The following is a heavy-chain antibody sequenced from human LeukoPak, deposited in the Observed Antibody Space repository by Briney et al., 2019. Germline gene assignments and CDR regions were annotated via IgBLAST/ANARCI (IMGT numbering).Heavy chain of an antibody. D-gene: IGHD1-26*01. CDR3: ARDQSGSLDY. CDR1: GFTLRNTW. J-gene: IGHJ4*02. V-gene: IGHV3-7*01. CDR2: INQDASTK. Sequence: GGSLRLSCAASGFTLRNTWRAWVPQAPGKGLEWVANINQDASTKQYVDSVKGRFTISRDNAKNSLYLQMNSLRADDTAIYYCARDQSGSLDYWGQGTLVTVSA.